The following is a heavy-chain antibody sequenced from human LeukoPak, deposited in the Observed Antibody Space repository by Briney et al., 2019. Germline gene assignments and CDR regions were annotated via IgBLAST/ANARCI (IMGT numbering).Heavy chain of an antibody. D-gene: IGHD2-2*01. CDR1: GFTFDDYG. J-gene: IGHJ4*02. V-gene: IGHV3-20*04. Sequence: GGSLRLSCAASGFTFDDYGMSWVRQAPGKGLEWVSGINWNGGSTGYADSGKGRFTISRDNAKNSLYLQMNSLRAEDTALYYCARSNEDIVVVPAAMFDYWGQGTLVTVSS. CDR2: INWNGGST. CDR3: ARSNEDIVVVPAAMFDY.